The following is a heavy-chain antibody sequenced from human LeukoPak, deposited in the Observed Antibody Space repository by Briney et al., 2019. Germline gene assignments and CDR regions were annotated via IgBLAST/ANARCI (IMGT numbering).Heavy chain of an antibody. D-gene: IGHD6-13*01. V-gene: IGHV1-69*13. Sequence: ASVKVSCKASGGTFSSYAISWVRQAPGQGLEWMGGIIPIFGTANYAQKFQGRVTITADESTSTAYMELSSLRSEDTAVYYCARGRIAAAGTLHYGMDVWGQGTTVTVSS. J-gene: IGHJ6*02. CDR3: ARGRIAAAGTLHYGMDV. CDR2: IIPIFGTA. CDR1: GGTFSSYA.